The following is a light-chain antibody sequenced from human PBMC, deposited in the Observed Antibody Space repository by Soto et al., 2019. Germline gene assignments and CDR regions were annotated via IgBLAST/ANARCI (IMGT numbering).Light chain of an antibody. CDR2: GAS. CDR1: QSVTSN. J-gene: IGKJ1*01. V-gene: IGKV3-15*01. Sequence: EIVMTQSPDTLSVSPGDGATLSCRASQSVTSNLAWYQQKPGQAPRLLIYGASTRATGIPARFSGSGSGTEFTLTISSLQSEDVAIYYCHQYSNWPPQTFGQGTKVDIK. CDR3: HQYSNWPPQT.